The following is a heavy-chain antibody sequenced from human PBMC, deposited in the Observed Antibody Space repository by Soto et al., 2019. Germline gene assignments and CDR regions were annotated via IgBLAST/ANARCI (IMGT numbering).Heavy chain of an antibody. J-gene: IGHJ3*02. CDR2: IYPGDSDT. D-gene: IGHD3-22*01. CDR1: GYSFTSYW. V-gene: IGHV5-51*01. CDR3: ARLFTMIDYALDI. Sequence: GESLKISCKVSGYSFTSYWIGWVRQMPGKGLEWMGIIYPGDSDTRYSPSFQGQVTISADKSISTAYLQWSSLKASDTAMYYCARLFTMIDYALDIWGQGTMVTVSS.